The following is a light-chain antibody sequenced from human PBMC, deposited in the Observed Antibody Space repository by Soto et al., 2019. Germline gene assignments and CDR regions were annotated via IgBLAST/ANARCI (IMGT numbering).Light chain of an antibody. CDR2: ANT. V-gene: IGLV1-40*01. CDR1: SSNIGAGYD. J-gene: IGLJ1*01. CDR3: QSYDSSLRGSV. Sequence: QSVLTRPPSVSGAPGQRLTISCTGSSSNIGAGYDVHWYQQLPGTAPKLLIYANTARPSGVPARFSGSKSGTSASLAINGLQTEDEADYYCQSYDSSLRGSVFGTGTKVTV.